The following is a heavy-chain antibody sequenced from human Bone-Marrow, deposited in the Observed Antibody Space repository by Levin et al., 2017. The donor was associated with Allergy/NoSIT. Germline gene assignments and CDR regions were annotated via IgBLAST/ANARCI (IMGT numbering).Heavy chain of an antibody. Sequence: PGGSLRLSCQASGFIFSDYYMNWIRQAPGKGLEWVSCINDKSGALYYADSVKGRFIISRDGSRNTVVLQMNSLRPEDTAVYYCVKDSSGWSWGYFDYWGQGTPVTVSS. J-gene: IGHJ4*02. V-gene: IGHV3-11*04. CDR3: VKDSSGWSWGYFDY. D-gene: IGHD6-19*01. CDR2: INDKSGAL. CDR1: GFIFSDYY.